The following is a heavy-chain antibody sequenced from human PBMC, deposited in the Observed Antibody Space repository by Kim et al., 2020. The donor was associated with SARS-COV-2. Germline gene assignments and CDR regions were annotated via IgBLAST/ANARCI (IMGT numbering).Heavy chain of an antibody. J-gene: IGHJ2*01. Sequence: GGSLRLSCAASGFTFSSYGMHWVRQAPGKGLEWVAVISYDGSNKYYADSVKGRFTISRDNSKNTLYLQMNSLRAEDTAVYYCAKDGGSARNYYGSGSSFWYFDLWGRGTLVTVSS. CDR1: GFTFSSYG. CDR3: AKDGGSARNYYGSGSSFWYFDL. V-gene: IGHV3-30*18. CDR2: ISYDGSNK. D-gene: IGHD3-10*01.